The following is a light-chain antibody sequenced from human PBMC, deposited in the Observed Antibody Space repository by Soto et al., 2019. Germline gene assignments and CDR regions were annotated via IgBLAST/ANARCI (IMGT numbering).Light chain of an antibody. CDR3: LQDYIHPLT. CDR1: QAIRND. J-gene: IGKJ1*01. CDR2: SAS. V-gene: IGKV1-6*01. Sequence: AIQMTQSPSSLSASVGDRVTISCRASQAIRNDLGWYQQKPGKAPKLLIYSASSLQSGVPSRFSGSGSGTDFTLTISSLQPEDFAIDVGLQDYIHPLTVGQGTKVEIK.